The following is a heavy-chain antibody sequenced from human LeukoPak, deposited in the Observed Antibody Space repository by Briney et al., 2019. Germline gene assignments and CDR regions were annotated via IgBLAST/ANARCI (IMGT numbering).Heavy chain of an antibody. CDR3: ASSVAGFAGDDY. CDR2: ISAYNGNT. D-gene: IGHD6-19*01. J-gene: IGHJ4*02. V-gene: IGHV1-18*01. Sequence: ASVKVSCKASGYTFTSYGISWVRQAPGQGLEWMGWISAYNGNTNYAQKLQGRVTTTTDTSTSTAYMELSSLRSEDTAVYYCASSVAGFAGDDYWGQGTLVTVSS. CDR1: GYTFTSYG.